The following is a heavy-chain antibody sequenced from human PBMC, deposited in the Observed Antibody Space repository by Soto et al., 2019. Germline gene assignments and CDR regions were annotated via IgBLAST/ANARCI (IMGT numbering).Heavy chain of an antibody. CDR3: ARDESLGSYNSGMDV. J-gene: IGHJ6*02. V-gene: IGHV1-46*01. D-gene: IGHD3-10*01. Sequence: ASVKVSCKASGYTFTSYYFHWVRQAPGQGLEWMGIINSRGGTTRYPQKFQGRVTMTRDTSTSTVYMELTSLRSEDTAVYYCARDESLGSYNSGMDVWGPGTTVTVSS. CDR2: INSRGGTT. CDR1: GYTFTSYY.